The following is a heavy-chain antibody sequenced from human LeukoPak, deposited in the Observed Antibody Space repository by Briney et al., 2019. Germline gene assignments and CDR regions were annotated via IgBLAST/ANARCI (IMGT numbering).Heavy chain of an antibody. Sequence: PGGSLRLSCAASGFTFSSYWMSWVRQAPGKGLEWVANIRQDGNEKYYADSVKGRFAISRDNAKNSLYLQMNSLRAEDTAVYYCARDYNYTTRDCIFDYWGQGTLVTVSS. CDR3: ARDYNYTTRDCIFDY. V-gene: IGHV3-7*01. J-gene: IGHJ4*02. CDR1: GFTFSSYW. CDR2: IRQDGNEK. D-gene: IGHD5-24*01.